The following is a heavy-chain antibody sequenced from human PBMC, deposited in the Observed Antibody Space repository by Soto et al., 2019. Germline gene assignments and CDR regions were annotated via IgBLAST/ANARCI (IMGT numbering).Heavy chain of an antibody. CDR1: GGTFSSYA. V-gene: IGHV1-69*13. Sequence: SVKVSCKASGGTFSSYAISWVRQAPGQGLEWMGGIIPIFGTANYAQKFQGRVTITADESTSTAYMELSSLRSEDTAVYYCARAGYCSSTSCYHPEEGCFDPCGQRTLVTVSS. CDR2: IIPIFGTA. J-gene: IGHJ5*02. D-gene: IGHD2-2*03. CDR3: ARAGYCSSTSCYHPEEGCFDP.